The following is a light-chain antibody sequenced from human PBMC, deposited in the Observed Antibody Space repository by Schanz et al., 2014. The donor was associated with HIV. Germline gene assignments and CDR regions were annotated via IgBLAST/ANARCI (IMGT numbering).Light chain of an antibody. CDR3: SSYTTNGTWL. J-gene: IGLJ3*02. V-gene: IGLV2-14*03. CDR1: KSDGGGYDY. Sequence: QSALTQPASVSGAPGQSITISCTGTKSDGGGYDYAPWSQHHPGKDPKLIIYDVNYRPSGSSNRFSGSKSGSTASLAIFGLQAEDEADYYCSSYTTNGTWLFGGGTKLTVL. CDR2: DVN.